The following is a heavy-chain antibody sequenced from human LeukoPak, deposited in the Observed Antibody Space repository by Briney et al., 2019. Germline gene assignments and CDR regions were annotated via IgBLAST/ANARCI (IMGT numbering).Heavy chain of an antibody. CDR2: ISSSSSYI. CDR1: GFTFSTYS. Sequence: GGSLRLSCAASGFTFSTYSMNWVRQAPGKGLEWVSSISSSSSYIYYADSVKGRFTISRDNAKNSLYLQMNSLRAEDTAVYYCARDPGQSDAFDIWGQGTMVTVSS. J-gene: IGHJ3*02. CDR3: ARDPGQSDAFDI. V-gene: IGHV3-21*01.